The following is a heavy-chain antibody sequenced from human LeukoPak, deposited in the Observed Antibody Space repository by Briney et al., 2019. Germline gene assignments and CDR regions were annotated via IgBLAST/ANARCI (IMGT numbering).Heavy chain of an antibody. CDR2: INPSGGST. Sequence: GASVKVSCKASGYTFTSYYMHWVRQAPGQGLEWMGIINPSGGSTSYAQKFQGRVTMTRDTSTSTVYMELSSLRSEDTAVYYCASRFFPARRWGWYYFDYWGQGTLVTVSS. J-gene: IGHJ4*02. CDR3: ASRFFPARRWGWYYFDY. V-gene: IGHV1-46*01. CDR1: GYTFTSYY. D-gene: IGHD3-16*01.